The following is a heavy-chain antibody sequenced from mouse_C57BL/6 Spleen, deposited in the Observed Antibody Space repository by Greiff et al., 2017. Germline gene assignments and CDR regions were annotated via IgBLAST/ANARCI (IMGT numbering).Heavy chain of an antibody. Sequence: VQLQQSGPELVKPGASVKISCKASGYAFSSSWMNWVKQRPGKGLEWIGRIYPGDGDTNYNGKFKGKATLTADKSSSTAYMQLSSLTSEDSAVYCCARSGITRSYWGQGTTLTVSS. D-gene: IGHD2-4*01. J-gene: IGHJ2*01. CDR3: ARSGITRSY. CDR1: GYAFSSSW. CDR2: IYPGDGDT. V-gene: IGHV1-82*01.